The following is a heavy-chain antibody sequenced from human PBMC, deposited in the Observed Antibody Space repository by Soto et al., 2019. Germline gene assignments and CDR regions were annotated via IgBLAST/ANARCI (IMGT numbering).Heavy chain of an antibody. CDR2: INTDNGNT. J-gene: IGHJ4*01. V-gene: IGHV1-3*04. CDR3: ARSRVRGGYYFDY. Sequence: QVQVVQSGAEVKKPGASVTVSGKASGYTFTTYAIHWVRQAPGQSLEWMGWINTDNGNTYYSQKMQARVTITRDTSASTAYMELSRLRSEDTAVYYCARSRVRGGYYFDYWGHGAPVTVSS. CDR1: GYTFTTYA. D-gene: IGHD3-16*01.